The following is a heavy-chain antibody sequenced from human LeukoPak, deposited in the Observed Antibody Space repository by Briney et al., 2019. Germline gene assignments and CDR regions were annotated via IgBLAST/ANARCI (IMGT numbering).Heavy chain of an antibody. CDR2: IYDRGPA. J-gene: IGHJ5*01. V-gene: IGHV4-30-2*06. Sequence: SETLSLTCTVSGYAITGGGFSWNRIRQSPGKGLEWIGCIYDRGPAYYNPSLKSRFTISVDRPKNQFFLNVTSLTAADTAVYFCARSRQASGLFNSWGQGTLVVVSS. D-gene: IGHD3-10*01. CDR1: GYAITGGGFS. CDR3: ARSRQASGLFNS.